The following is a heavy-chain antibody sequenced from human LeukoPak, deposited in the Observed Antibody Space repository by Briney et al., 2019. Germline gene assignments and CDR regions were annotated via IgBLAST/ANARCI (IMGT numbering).Heavy chain of an antibody. D-gene: IGHD3-22*01. Sequence: RPGGSLRLSCAASGFTFDDYGMSWVRQAPGKGLEWVSGINWNGGSTGYADSVKGRFTISRDNAKNSLYLQMNSLRAEDTALYYCARASLNYYDSSGYGYWGQGTLVTVSS. V-gene: IGHV3-20*04. CDR3: ARASLNYYDSSGYGY. CDR1: GFTFDDYG. J-gene: IGHJ4*02. CDR2: INWNGGST.